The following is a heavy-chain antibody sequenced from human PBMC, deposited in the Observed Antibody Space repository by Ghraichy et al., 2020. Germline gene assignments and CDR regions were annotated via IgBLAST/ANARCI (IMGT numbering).Heavy chain of an antibody. CDR3: STDSRLMGLTVRPGWCDP. D-gene: IGHD6-6*01. J-gene: IGHJ5*02. Sequence: ASVKVSCKASGYTFTSHGINWVRQAPGQGLEWMGWINTYKGTTYNSEQLQDRVPMTADISTNPVYLELRSLRSAYTAVSYCSTDSRLMGLTVRPGWCDPWGQDTLVTVSS. CDR2: INTYKGTT. V-gene: IGHV1-18*04. CDR1: GYTFTSHG.